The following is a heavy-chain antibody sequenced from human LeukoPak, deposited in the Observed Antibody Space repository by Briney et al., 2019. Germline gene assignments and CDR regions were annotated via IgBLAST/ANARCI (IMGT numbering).Heavy chain of an antibody. D-gene: IGHD2-15*01. CDR3: ARGYCSGGSCPFGY. CDR2: ISYDGSNK. CDR1: GFTFSSYA. V-gene: IGHV3-30*04. Sequence: PGGSLRLSCAASGFTFSSYAMHWVRQAPGKGLEWVAVISYDGSNKYYADSVKGRFTISRDNSKNTLYLQMNSLRAEDTAVYYCARGYCSGGSCPFGYWGQGTLVTVSS. J-gene: IGHJ4*02.